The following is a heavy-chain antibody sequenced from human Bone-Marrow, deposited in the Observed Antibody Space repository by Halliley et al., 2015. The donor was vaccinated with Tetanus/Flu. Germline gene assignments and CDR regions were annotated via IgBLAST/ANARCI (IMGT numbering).Heavy chain of an antibody. Sequence: SLRLSCSASGFIFGNYDMHWARQAPGKGLEYVSGLSGNGANTDYADAVKGRFTISRDNSKNTLYLQMSSLLTEDTAIYFCVKRNASGWYEYWGQGTLVTVSS. D-gene: IGHD6-19*01. J-gene: IGHJ4*02. CDR3: VKRNASGWYEY. CDR2: LSGNGANT. V-gene: IGHV3-64D*06. CDR1: GFIFGNYD.